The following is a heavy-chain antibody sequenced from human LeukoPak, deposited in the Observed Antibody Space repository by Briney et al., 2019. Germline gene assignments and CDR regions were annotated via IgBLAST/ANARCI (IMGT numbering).Heavy chain of an antibody. D-gene: IGHD6-19*01. CDR1: GGSFSGYY. CDR2: ISSSGSTI. Sequence: LSLTCAVYGGSFSGYYWSWIRQAPGKGLEWVSYISSSGSTIYYADSVKGRFTISRDNAKNSLYLQMNSLRAEDTAVYYCARGSGWRKSTYDYWGQGTLVTVSS. J-gene: IGHJ4*02. CDR3: ARGSGWRKSTYDY. V-gene: IGHV3-11*01.